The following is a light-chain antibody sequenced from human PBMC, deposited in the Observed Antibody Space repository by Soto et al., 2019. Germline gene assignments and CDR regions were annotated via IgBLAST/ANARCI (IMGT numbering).Light chain of an antibody. CDR1: SSDVGGYNY. CDR3: SSYTTSNTRQIV. V-gene: IGLV2-14*01. J-gene: IGLJ1*01. CDR2: DVS. Sequence: QSALTQPASVSVSPGQPITISCTGTSSDVGGYNYVSWYQQHPGKAPKFMIYDVSNRPSGVSNRFSGSKSGNTASLTISGLQAEDEADYYCSSYTTSNTRQIVFGTGTKVTVL.